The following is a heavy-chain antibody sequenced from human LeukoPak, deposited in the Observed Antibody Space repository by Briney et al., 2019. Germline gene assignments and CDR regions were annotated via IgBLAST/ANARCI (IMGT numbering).Heavy chain of an antibody. Sequence: GASLKISCKVSGYSFTSYWIGWVRQMPGKGLEWMGIIHPGDSDTRYSPSFHGHVTISADKSISTAYLQWSSLKASDTAMYYCARHTTARPYYYYYFMDVWGTGTTVTVSS. D-gene: IGHD6-6*01. J-gene: IGHJ6*03. V-gene: IGHV5-51*01. CDR3: ARHTTARPYYYYYFMDV. CDR1: GYSFTSYW. CDR2: IHPGDSDT.